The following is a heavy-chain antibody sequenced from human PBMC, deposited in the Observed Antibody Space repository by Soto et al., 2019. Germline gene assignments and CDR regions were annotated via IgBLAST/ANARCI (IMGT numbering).Heavy chain of an antibody. CDR3: ARLVGATTSGFDY. CDR1: GYSFITYW. V-gene: IGHV5-51*01. Sequence: PGESLKISCPASGYSFITYWIGWVRQMPGKGLEWLGVIYPGDSDSRYSPSFQGLVTISADKSVSTAYLQWSSLRASDTAMYYCARLVGATTSGFDYWGQGTLVTVSS. D-gene: IGHD1-26*01. J-gene: IGHJ4*02. CDR2: IYPGDSDS.